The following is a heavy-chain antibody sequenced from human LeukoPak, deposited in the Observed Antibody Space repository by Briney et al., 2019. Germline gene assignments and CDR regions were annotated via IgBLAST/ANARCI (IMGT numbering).Heavy chain of an antibody. Sequence: GGSLRLSCGASGFTFSSYAMSWVRQAPGKGLEWVSAISGSGGSTYYADSVKGRFTISRDNSKNTLYLQMNSLRAVDTAVYYCAKVGYCSGGSCYSNYYYYYMDVWGKGTTVTVSS. J-gene: IGHJ6*03. CDR3: AKVGYCSGGSCYSNYYYYYMDV. CDR1: GFTFSSYA. CDR2: ISGSGGST. D-gene: IGHD2-15*01. V-gene: IGHV3-23*01.